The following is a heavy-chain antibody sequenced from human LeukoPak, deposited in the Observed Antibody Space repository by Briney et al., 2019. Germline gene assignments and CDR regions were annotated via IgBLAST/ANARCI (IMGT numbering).Heavy chain of an antibody. CDR2: IWYDGGKK. Sequence: PGRSPRLSCAASGFTFSDYGMYWVRQAPGKGLEWVALIWYDGGKKYYTDSVRGRFTISRDNSKNTLYLQMDSLRAEDTAVYYCVRYCNGGSCYRAAFDVWGPGTMVTVSS. V-gene: IGHV3-33*01. CDR1: GFTFSDYG. D-gene: IGHD2-15*01. J-gene: IGHJ3*01. CDR3: VRYCNGGSCYRAAFDV.